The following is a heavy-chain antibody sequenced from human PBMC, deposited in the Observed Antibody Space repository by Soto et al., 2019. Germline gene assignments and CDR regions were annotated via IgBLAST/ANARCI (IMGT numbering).Heavy chain of an antibody. CDR2: ISDGGST. V-gene: IGHV4-59*01. CDR1: GSSITLYF. Sequence: SATVSLPINFTGSSITLYFWNWIRQSPGKGLEWIGYISDGGSTNYNPSLKSRVTISVDTSKKQVSLKLSSVSAADTAVYYCACWYYGMDVWGQGTTV. CDR3: ACWYYGMDV. J-gene: IGHJ6*02.